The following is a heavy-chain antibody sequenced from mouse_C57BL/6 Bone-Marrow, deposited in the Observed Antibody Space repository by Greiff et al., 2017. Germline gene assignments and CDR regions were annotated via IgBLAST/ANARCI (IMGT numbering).Heavy chain of an antibody. CDR1: GFSFNTYA. CDR2: IRSKSNNYAT. V-gene: IGHV10-1*01. CDR3: VRQYSNYSYAMDY. D-gene: IGHD2-5*01. J-gene: IGHJ4*01. Sequence: DVKLVESGGGLVQPKGSLKLSCAASGFSFNTYAMNWVRQAPGKGLEWVARIRSKSNNYATYYADSVKDRFTISRDDSESMLYLQMNNLKTEDTAMYYCVRQYSNYSYAMDYWGQGTSVTVSS.